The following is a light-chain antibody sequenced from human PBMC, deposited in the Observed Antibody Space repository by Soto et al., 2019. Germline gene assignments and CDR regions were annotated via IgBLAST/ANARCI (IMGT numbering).Light chain of an antibody. CDR2: DAS. J-gene: IGKJ4*01. V-gene: IGKV1-5*01. CDR3: QQYNSYSLT. Sequence: DIEMTQSRYTLSASVGARVAITWRAIQGISSWLAWYQQKPGKAPKLLIYDASSLESGVPSRFSGSGSGTEFTLTISSLQPDDFATYYCQQYNSYSLTFGGGTKVDIK. CDR1: QGISSW.